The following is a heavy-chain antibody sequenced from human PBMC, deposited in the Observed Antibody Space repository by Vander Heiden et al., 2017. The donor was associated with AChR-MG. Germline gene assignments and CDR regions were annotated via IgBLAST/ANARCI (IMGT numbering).Heavy chain of an antibody. CDR2: ISYDGSNK. J-gene: IGHJ3*02. V-gene: IGHV3-30-3*01. Sequence: QVQLVESGGGVVQPGRSLRLPCAASGSTFSSYAMHWVRQAPGKGLEWVAVISYDGSNKYYADSVKGRFTISRDNSKNTLYLQMNSLRAEDTAVYYCARDRPDAFDIWGQGTMVTVSS. CDR1: GSTFSSYA. CDR3: ARDRPDAFDI.